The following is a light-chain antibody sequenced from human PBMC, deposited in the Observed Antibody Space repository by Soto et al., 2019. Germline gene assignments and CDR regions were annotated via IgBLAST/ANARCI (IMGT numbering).Light chain of an antibody. CDR1: SSNIGAGYD. Sequence: QLVLTQPPSVSGAPGQRVTISCTGSSSNIGAGYDVHWYQQLPGTAPKLLIYGYNNRPSGVPDRFSGSKSGTSASLAITGLQAEDEADYYCQSYDSSLSAHVVFGGGTKLTVL. CDR2: GYN. J-gene: IGLJ2*01. CDR3: QSYDSSLSAHVV. V-gene: IGLV1-40*01.